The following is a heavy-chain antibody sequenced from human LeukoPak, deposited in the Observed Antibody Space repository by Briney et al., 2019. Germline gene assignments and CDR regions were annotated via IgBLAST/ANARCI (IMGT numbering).Heavy chain of an antibody. J-gene: IGHJ4*02. CDR3: ARQGPWAAAGFDH. Sequence: GESLKISCKGSGYSFTTYWIGWVRQMPGKGLEWMGIIYPGDSDTRYSPSFQGQVTISADKSISTAYLQWSSLKASDSAIYYCARQGPWAAAGFDHWGQGTLVTVSS. D-gene: IGHD6-13*01. V-gene: IGHV5-51*01. CDR1: GYSFTTYW. CDR2: IYPGDSDT.